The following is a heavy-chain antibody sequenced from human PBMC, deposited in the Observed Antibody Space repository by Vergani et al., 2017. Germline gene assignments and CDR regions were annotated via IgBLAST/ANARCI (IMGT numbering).Heavy chain of an antibody. CDR3: ARAARGWSFSDY. V-gene: IGHV3-11*01. CDR1: GFTFSDYY. CDR2: ISSSGRTI. D-gene: IGHD2-15*01. Sequence: QVQLVESGGGLVKHGGSLRLSCAASGFTFSDYYMSWIRQAPGKGLEWGSYISSSGRTIYYADSVKGRFTLSRDNAKNSLYLQMNSLRAEDTAVYYCARAARGWSFSDYWGQGTLVTVSS. J-gene: IGHJ4*02.